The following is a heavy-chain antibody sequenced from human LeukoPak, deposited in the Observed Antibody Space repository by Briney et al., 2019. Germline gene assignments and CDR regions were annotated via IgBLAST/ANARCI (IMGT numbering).Heavy chain of an antibody. V-gene: IGHV1-69*01. CDR1: RFTFSSYG. D-gene: IGHD6-13*01. J-gene: IGHJ4*01. CDR3: AREGSAAVSGLDY. CDR2: IITIFGRA. Sequence: SLSLSCAPSRFTFSSYGMDWVRPAHGQGREWMGGIITIFGRAKYEQKFQGRVTINADESTSKAYIELSSLKSEDTAVYYCAREGSAAVSGLDYWGQGTLVTVSS.